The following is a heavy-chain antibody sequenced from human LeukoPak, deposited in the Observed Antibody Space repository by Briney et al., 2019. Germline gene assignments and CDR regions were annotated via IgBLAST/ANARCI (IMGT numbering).Heavy chain of an antibody. V-gene: IGHV4-34*01. J-gene: IGHJ4*02. CDR3: AGGDYHGSESYANY. CDR1: GVSFSGQY. Sequence: PSETLSLTCAVYGVSFSGQYWGWIRQPPGKGPEWIGEINHGGSISYNASLKSRVTISLDTSKNQFSLKLSSVTAADTAVYYCAGGDYHGSESYANYWGQGTLVTVSS. CDR2: INHGGSI. D-gene: IGHD3-10*01.